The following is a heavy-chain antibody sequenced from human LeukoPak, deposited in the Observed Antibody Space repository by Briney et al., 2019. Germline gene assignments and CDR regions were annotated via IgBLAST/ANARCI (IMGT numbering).Heavy chain of an antibody. CDR1: GGSFSGYF. CDR3: ARSPLHSGDYRFDL. CDR2: INHGRNA. Sequence: SETLSLTCAVYGGSFSGYFWSWVRQSPGKGLEWIGEINHGRNANYNPSLKSRVTISVDTSNKQLSLNMASVTAADTAVYYCARSPLHSGDYRFDLWGQGTLVTVSS. J-gene: IGHJ4*02. V-gene: IGHV4-34*01. D-gene: IGHD4-17*01.